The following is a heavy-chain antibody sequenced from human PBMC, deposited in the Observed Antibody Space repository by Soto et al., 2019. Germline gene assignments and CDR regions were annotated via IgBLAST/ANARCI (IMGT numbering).Heavy chain of an antibody. J-gene: IGHJ4*02. D-gene: IGHD2-21*01. CDR3: ATSEFH. CDR2: ISYRGST. V-gene: IGHV4-31*03. Sequence: SETLSLTCPVSGGSINSGCFYWSWIRQHPGKGLEWIGYISYRGSTYYNPSLKRRVIISIDTSKNQFSLKLSSVTAADTAVYYCATSEFHWGQGTLVTVSS. CDR1: GGSINSGCFY.